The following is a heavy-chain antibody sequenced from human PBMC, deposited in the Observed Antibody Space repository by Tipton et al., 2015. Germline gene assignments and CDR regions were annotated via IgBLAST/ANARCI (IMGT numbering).Heavy chain of an antibody. Sequence: TLSLTCSVSSDSISKYYWSWIRQPPGKELEWIGYIQYSGSTNYNPSLKSRVTISVDTSKTQFSLKMSSVTASDTAVYYCARARGRRGGLFVSWGQGILVTVSS. CDR2: IQYSGST. CDR3: ARARGRRGGLFVS. CDR1: SDSISKYY. V-gene: IGHV4-59*01. J-gene: IGHJ4*02. D-gene: IGHD4-23*01.